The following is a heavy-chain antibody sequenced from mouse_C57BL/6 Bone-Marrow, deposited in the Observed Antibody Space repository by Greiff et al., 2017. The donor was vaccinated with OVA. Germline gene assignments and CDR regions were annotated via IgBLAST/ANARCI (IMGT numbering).Heavy chain of an antibody. V-gene: IGHV5-9*01. D-gene: IGHD1-3*01. CDR3: ARHKSNYFDY. CDR1: GFTFSSYT. J-gene: IGHJ2*01. Sequence: DVQLVESGGGLVKPGGSLKLSCAASGFTFSSYTMSWVRQTPEKRLEWVATISGGGGNTYYPDSVKGRFTISRDNAKNTLYLQMSSLRSEDTALYYCARHKSNYFDYWGQGTTLTVSS. CDR2: ISGGGGNT.